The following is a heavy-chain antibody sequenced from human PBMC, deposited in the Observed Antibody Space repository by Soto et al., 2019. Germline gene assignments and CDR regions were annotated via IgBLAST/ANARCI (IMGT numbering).Heavy chain of an antibody. CDR2: IYHSGST. CDR1: W. CDR3: ARSLSIFGVVIISPYYYYGMDV. Sequence: WWSWVRQPPGKGLEWIGEIYHSGSTNYNPSLKSRVTISVDKSKNQFSLKLSSVTAADTAVYYCARSLSIFGVVIISPYYYYGMDVWGQGTTVTVSS. D-gene: IGHD3-3*01. V-gene: IGHV4-4*02. J-gene: IGHJ6*02.